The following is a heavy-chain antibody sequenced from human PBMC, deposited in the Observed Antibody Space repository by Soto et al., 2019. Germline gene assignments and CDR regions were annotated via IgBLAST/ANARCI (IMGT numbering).Heavy chain of an antibody. J-gene: IGHJ4*02. CDR3: ARGHNDYVWGSYRWALDY. V-gene: IGHV4-61*08. CDR2: IYYSGST. D-gene: IGHD3-16*02. Sequence: PSETLSLTCTVSGGSISSGGYYWSWIRQHPGKGLEWIGYIYYSGSTNYNPSLKSRVTISVDTSKNQFSLKLSSVTAADTAVYYCARGHNDYVWGSYRWALDYWGQGTLVTVSS. CDR1: GGSISSGGYY.